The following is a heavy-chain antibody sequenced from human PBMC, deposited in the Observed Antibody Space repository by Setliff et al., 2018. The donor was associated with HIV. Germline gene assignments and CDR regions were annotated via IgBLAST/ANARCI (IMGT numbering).Heavy chain of an antibody. CDR3: ARHDCGGDCSINWFDP. D-gene: IGHD2-21*02. V-gene: IGHV4-39*01. J-gene: IGHJ5*02. CDR2: IYYSGSA. CDR1: RDSIRNGAYY. Sequence: SETLSLTCTVSRDSIRNGAYYWGWIRQPPGKGLEWIGSIYYSGSAYYNPSFKSRVTLSVDTSKNQFSLELTSVTAADTAVYYCARHDCGGDCSINWFDPWGQGTLVTVSS.